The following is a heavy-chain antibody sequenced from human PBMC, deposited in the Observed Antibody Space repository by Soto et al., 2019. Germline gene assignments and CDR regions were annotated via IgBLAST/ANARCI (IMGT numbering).Heavy chain of an antibody. CDR3: ARTHVGVAQVVITPLTD. V-gene: IGHV4-4*02. J-gene: IGHJ4*02. Sequence: QVQLQESGPGLVKPSGTLSLTCAVSGASISSSSWWSWVRQSPQKGLEWIGQIQHIGSTNYNPSLRTRVTISLDKSRNQFSLKVTSVTAADTAVYYGARTHVGVAQVVITPLTDWGQGTLVTVSS. D-gene: IGHD2-21*01. CDR2: IQHIGST. CDR1: GASISSSSW.